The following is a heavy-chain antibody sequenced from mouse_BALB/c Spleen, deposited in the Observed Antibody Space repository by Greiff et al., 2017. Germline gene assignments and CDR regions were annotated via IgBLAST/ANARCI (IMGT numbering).Heavy chain of an antibody. V-gene: IGHV5-6-3*01. J-gene: IGHJ3*01. CDR3: ARDYYGSRAY. Sequence: VQLKQSGGGLVQPGGSLKLSCAASGFTFSSYGMSWVRQTPDKRLELVATINSNGGSTYYPDSVKGRFTISRDNAKNTLYLQMSSLKSEDTAMYYCARDYYGSRAYWGQGTLVTVSA. D-gene: IGHD1-1*01. CDR1: GFTFSSYG. CDR2: INSNGGST.